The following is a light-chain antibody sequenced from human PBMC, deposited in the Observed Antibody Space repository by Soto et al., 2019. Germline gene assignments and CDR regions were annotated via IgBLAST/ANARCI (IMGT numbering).Light chain of an antibody. J-gene: IGKJ4*01. CDR2: DAS. CDR3: QQYDSIPLT. Sequence: DLQMTQSPSSLSASVGDRVTITCQASQDIRNYLNWYQQKPGKAPKLLIFDASNLEVGVPSRFSGSGFGTDFTFTIDSLQPEDIATYYCQQYDSIPLTFGGGTKVEIK. V-gene: IGKV1-33*01. CDR1: QDIRNY.